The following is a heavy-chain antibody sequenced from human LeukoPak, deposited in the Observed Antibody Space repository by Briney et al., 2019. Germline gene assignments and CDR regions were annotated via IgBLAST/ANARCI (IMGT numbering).Heavy chain of an antibody. Sequence: PGGSLRLSCAASGFTFSSYSMNWVRQAPGKGLEWVSSISSSSSYIYYADSVKGRFTISRDNAQNSLHLQMNSLRAEDTAVYYCARDPTTYYYDSSGYNWGQGTLVTVSS. CDR3: ARDPTTYYYDSSGYN. D-gene: IGHD3-22*01. CDR2: ISSSSSYI. V-gene: IGHV3-21*01. CDR1: GFTFSSYS. J-gene: IGHJ4*02.